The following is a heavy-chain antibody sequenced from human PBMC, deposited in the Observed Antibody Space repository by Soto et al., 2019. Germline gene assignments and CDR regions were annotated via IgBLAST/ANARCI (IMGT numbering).Heavy chain of an antibody. CDR3: ARDGSGSYYNYNWFDP. CDR2: INAGNGNT. J-gene: IGHJ5*02. D-gene: IGHD3-10*01. CDR1: GYTFTSYA. V-gene: IGHV1-3*01. Sequence: ASVKLSCKASGYTFTSYAMHCVRQAPGQRLEWMGWINAGNGNTKYSQKFQGRVTITRDTSASTAYMELSSLRSEDTAVYYCARDGSGSYYNYNWFDPWGQGTLVTVSS.